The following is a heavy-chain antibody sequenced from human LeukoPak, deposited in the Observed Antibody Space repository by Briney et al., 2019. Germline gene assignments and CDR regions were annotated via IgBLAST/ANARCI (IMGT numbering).Heavy chain of an antibody. V-gene: IGHV3-11*01. CDR1: GFTFSDYY. D-gene: IGHD5-18*01. J-gene: IGHJ4*02. Sequence: GGSLRLSCAASGFTFSDYYMTWIRQAPGKGLEWVSYISSSGSTIYYADSVKGRFTISRDNAKNSLYLQMNSLRAEDTAVYYCASGAAGYSYAYYFDYWGQGPLVTVSS. CDR3: ASGAAGYSYAYYFDY. CDR2: ISSSGSTI.